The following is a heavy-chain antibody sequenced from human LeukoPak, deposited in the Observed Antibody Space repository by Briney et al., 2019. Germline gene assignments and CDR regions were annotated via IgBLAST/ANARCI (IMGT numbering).Heavy chain of an antibody. D-gene: IGHD2-2*01. J-gene: IGHJ5*02. CDR3: ARDGYQLLSWFDP. CDR1: GFTFSSYG. CDR2: IWYDGSSK. V-gene: IGHV3-33*01. Sequence: GGSLRLSCAASGFTFSSYGMHWVRQAPGKGLEWVAVIWYDGSSKYYADSVKGRFTISRDNSKNTLYLQMNSLRAEDTAVYYCARDGYQLLSWFDPWGQGTLVTVSS.